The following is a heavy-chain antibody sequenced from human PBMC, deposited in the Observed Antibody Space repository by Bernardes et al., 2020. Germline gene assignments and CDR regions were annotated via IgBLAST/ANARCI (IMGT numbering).Heavy chain of an antibody. D-gene: IGHD2-2*01. CDR1: GYTFTSYD. V-gene: IGHV1-8*01. CDR2: MNPNSGTT. CDR3: ASAPLGYCSSTSCSPNYYYGMDV. Sequence: ASVKVSCKASGYTFTSYDINWVRQATGQGLEWMGWMNPNSGTTGYAQKFQGRVTMTRNTSISTAYMELSSLRSEDTAVYYCASAPLGYCSSTSCSPNYYYGMDVWGKGTTVTVSS. J-gene: IGHJ6*04.